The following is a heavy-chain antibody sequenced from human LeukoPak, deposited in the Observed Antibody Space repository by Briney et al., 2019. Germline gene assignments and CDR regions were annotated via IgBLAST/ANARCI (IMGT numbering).Heavy chain of an antibody. CDR2: FHTRGST. J-gene: IGHJ4*02. D-gene: IGHD2/OR15-2a*01. CDR3: ARAFNELWSPFDY. V-gene: IGHV4-61*02. Sequence: SETLSLTCTVSRGSISSGNYYWSWIRQPAGKGLEWIGRFHTRGSTNYNPSLKSRVTISVDTSKNQFSLKLSSVTAADTAVYYCARAFNELWSPFDYWGQGTLVTVSS. CDR1: RGSISSGNYY.